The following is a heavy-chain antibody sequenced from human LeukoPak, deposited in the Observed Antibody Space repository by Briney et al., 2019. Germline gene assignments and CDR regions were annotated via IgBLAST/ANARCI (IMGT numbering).Heavy chain of an antibody. D-gene: IGHD3-3*01. CDR3: ARSPETYYDFWSGQGG. J-gene: IGHJ4*02. V-gene: IGHV1-2*02. Sequence: ASVKVSCKTSGYTFSNYYMQWVRQAPGQGLEWMGIINPISGSATYPQKFQGRVTMTRDTSISTAYMELSRLRSDDTAVYYCARSPETYYDFWSGQGGWGQGTLVTVSS. CDR1: GYTFSNYY. CDR2: INPISGSA.